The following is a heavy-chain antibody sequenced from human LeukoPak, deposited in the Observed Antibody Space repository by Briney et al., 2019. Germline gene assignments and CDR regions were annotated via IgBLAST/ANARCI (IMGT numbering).Heavy chain of an antibody. Sequence: GGSLRLSCAASGFTFSSYSMNWVRQAPGKGLEWVSSISSSSSYIYYADSVKGRFTISRDNAKNSLYLQMNSLRAEDTAVYYCARGHNSSSSGCYYYYMDVWGRGTTVTVSS. CDR3: ARGHNSSSSGCYYYYMDV. J-gene: IGHJ6*03. V-gene: IGHV3-21*01. CDR2: ISSSSSYI. CDR1: GFTFSSYS. D-gene: IGHD6-6*01.